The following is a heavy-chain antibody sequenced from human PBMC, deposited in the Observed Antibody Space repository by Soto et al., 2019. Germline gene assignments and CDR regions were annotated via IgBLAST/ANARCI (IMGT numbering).Heavy chain of an antibody. CDR1: GFTFSNSA. J-gene: IGHJ3*01. Sequence: SVKVSCKTSGFTFSNSAVQWVRQARGQGLEWIAWIVVGSGTTNYAQNLQGRVTITRDMSTNTVYMDLSSLRSEDTAVYYCAAATYSGGRFCSFDFWGEGTMVTVS. CDR3: AAATYSGGRFCSFDF. CDR2: IVVGSGTT. V-gene: IGHV1-58*01. D-gene: IGHD2-15*01.